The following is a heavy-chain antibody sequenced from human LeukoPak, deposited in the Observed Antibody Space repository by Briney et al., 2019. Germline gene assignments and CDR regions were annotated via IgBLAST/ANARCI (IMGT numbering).Heavy chain of an antibody. Sequence: PGGSLRLSCAASGFTFSSYAMSWVHQAPGKGLEWVSAISGSGGSTYYADSVKGRFTISRDNSKNALYLQMNSLRAEDTAVYYCAKDLDVVVPAAMSPDYWGQGTLVTVSS. J-gene: IGHJ4*02. D-gene: IGHD2-2*01. CDR3: AKDLDVVVPAAMSPDY. V-gene: IGHV3-23*01. CDR2: ISGSGGST. CDR1: GFTFSSYA.